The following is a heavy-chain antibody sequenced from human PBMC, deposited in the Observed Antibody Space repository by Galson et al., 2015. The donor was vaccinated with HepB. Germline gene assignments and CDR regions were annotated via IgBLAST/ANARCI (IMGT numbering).Heavy chain of an antibody. V-gene: IGHV1-18*04. CDR3: ARHFTIAAAGATSPYYYYYGMDV. D-gene: IGHD6-13*01. J-gene: IGHJ6*02. Sequence: SVKVSCKASGYTFTSYGISWVRQAPGQGLEWMGWISAYNGNTNYAQKLQGRVTMTTDTSTSTAYMELRSLRSDDTAVYYCARHFTIAAAGATSPYYYYYGMDVWGQGTTVTVSS. CDR1: GYTFTSYG. CDR2: ISAYNGNT.